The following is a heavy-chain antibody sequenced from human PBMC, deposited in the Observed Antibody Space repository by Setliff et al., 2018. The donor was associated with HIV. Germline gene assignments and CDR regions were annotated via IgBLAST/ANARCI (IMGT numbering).Heavy chain of an antibody. J-gene: IGHJ4*01. V-gene: IGHV4-39*01. D-gene: IGHD5-18*01. CDR2: IYYSGST. CDR1: GGSISSSSYY. Sequence: PSETLSLTCTVSGGSISSSSYYWGWIRQPPGKGLEWIGSIYYSGSTYYNPSLKSRVTISVDTSKNRFSLKLSSVTAADTAVYYCARTRGYSYGTLAGFDYWGRGSPVTVSS. CDR3: ARTRGYSYGTLAGFDY.